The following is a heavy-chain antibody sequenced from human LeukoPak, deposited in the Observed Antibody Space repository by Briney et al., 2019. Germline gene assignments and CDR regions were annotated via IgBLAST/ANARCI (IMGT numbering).Heavy chain of an antibody. J-gene: IGHJ4*02. CDR3: ARGEMATIFDY. CDR1: GGSISSGGYY. Sequence: SETLSLTCTVSGGSISSGGYYWSWIRQPPGKGLEWIGYIYYSGSTNYNPSLKSRVTISVDTSKNQFSLKLSSVTAADTAVYYCARGEMATIFDYWGQGTLVTVSS. V-gene: IGHV4-61*08. D-gene: IGHD5-24*01. CDR2: IYYSGST.